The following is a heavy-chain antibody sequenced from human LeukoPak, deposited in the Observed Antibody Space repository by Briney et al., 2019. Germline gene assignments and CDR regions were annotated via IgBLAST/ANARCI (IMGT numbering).Heavy chain of an antibody. CDR2: IYHSGST. Sequence: SETLSLTCTVSGYSISSGYYWGWIRQPPGKGLEWIGGIYHSGSTYYNPSLKSRVTISVDTSKNQFSLKLSSVTAADTAVYYCAGASYGSGSYGGFYFDYWGQGTLVTVSS. J-gene: IGHJ4*02. CDR1: GYSISSGYY. V-gene: IGHV4-38-2*02. D-gene: IGHD3-10*01. CDR3: AGASYGSGSYGGFYFDY.